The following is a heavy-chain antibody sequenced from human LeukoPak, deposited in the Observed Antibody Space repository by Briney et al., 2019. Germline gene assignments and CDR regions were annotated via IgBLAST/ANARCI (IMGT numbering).Heavy chain of an antibody. CDR2: ISSSSSYI. CDR1: GFTFSSYS. CDR3: ARGKEDQSWLPFYY. D-gene: IGHD5-12*01. Sequence: PGGSLRLSCAASGFTFSSYSMNWVRQAPGKGLEWVSSISSSSSYIYYADSVKGRFTISRDNAKNSLYLQMNSLRAEDTAVYYCARGKEDQSWLPFYYWGQGTLVTVSS. J-gene: IGHJ4*02. V-gene: IGHV3-21*01.